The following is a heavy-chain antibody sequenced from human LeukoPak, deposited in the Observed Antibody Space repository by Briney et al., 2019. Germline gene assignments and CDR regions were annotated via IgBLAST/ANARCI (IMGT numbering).Heavy chain of an antibody. J-gene: IGHJ4*02. Sequence: GLEWLGWISGYNYNTNYAQMFRGRVTMTIDTSTITAYMELRNLTSDDTAVYYCARDKSVATAPRHPFDYWGQGTLITVSS. V-gene: IGHV1-18*01. D-gene: IGHD5-12*01. CDR2: ISGYNYNT. CDR3: ARDKSVATAPRHPFDY.